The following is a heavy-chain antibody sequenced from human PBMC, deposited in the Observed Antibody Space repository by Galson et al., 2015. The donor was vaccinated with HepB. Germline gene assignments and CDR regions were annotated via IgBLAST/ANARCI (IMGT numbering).Heavy chain of an antibody. J-gene: IGHJ4*02. V-gene: IGHV3-11*06. Sequence: SLRLSCAASGFTFSDYYMSWIRQAPGKGLEWVSYISSSSSYTNYADSGKGRFTVSRDNAKNSLYLQMNSLRAEDTAVYYCATQHSSSWYWVDYWGQGTLVTVSS. CDR2: ISSSSSYT. CDR1: GFTFSDYY. CDR3: ATQHSSSWYWVDY. D-gene: IGHD6-13*01.